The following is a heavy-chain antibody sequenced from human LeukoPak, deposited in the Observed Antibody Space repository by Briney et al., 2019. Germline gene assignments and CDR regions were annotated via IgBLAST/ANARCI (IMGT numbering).Heavy chain of an antibody. J-gene: IGHJ4*02. CDR1: GYSISSGYY. D-gene: IGHD2-2*01. V-gene: IGHV4-38-2*01. Sequence: SETLSLTCAVSGYSISSGYYWGWIRQPPGKGLEWIGSIYTSGSTNYNPSLKSRVTMSVDTSKNQFSLKLSSVTAADTAVYYCARGRYCSSTSCSGSFDYWGQGTLVTVSS. CDR3: ARGRYCSSTSCSGSFDY. CDR2: IYTSGST.